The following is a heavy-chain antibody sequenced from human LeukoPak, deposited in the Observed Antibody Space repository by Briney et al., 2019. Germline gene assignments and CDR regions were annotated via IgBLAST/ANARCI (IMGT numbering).Heavy chain of an antibody. J-gene: IGHJ4*02. CDR2: ISGSASST. D-gene: IGHD1-26*01. V-gene: IGHV3-23*01. CDR1: GFTFSNYA. CDR3: AKRRGRGSYWGGYYFDY. Sequence: GGSLRLSCAASGFTFSNYAMSWVRQAPGKGLEWVSAISGSASSTYHADSVKGRFTISRDNSKNTLYLQMNSPRADDTAVYYCAKRRGRGSYWGGYYFDYWGQGTLVTVSS.